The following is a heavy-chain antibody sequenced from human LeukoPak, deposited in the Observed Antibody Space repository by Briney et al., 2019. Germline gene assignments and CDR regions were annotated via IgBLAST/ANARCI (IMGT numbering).Heavy chain of an antibody. CDR3: ARDAGWGRFDY. Sequence: PGGSLRLSCAASGFTFSSYGMHWVRQAPGKGLEWVAVMWYDGSNKYYADSVKGRFTLSRDNAKKSVYLQMNSLRADDTAVYFCARDAGWGRFDYWGQGTLLTVSS. D-gene: IGHD1-26*01. CDR2: MWYDGSNK. V-gene: IGHV3-33*01. J-gene: IGHJ4*02. CDR1: GFTFSSYG.